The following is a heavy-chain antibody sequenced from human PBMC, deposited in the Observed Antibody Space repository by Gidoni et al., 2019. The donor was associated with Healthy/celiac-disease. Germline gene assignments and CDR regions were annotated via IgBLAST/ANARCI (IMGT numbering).Heavy chain of an antibody. D-gene: IGHD4-4*01. CDR3: TRDRNDYSNYYYYGMDV. Sequence: QVQLVESGGGVVQPGRSLRLSCAASGFTFSSYGMHWVRQAPGKGLEWVAVIWYDGSNKDYADSVKGRFTISRDNSKNTLYLQMNSLRAEDTAVYYCTRDRNDYSNYYYYGMDVWGQGTTVTVSS. CDR1: GFTFSSYG. J-gene: IGHJ6*02. CDR2: IWYDGSNK. V-gene: IGHV3-33*01.